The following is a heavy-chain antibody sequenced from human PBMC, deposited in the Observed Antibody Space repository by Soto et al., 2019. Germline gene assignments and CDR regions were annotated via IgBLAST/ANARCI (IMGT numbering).Heavy chain of an antibody. D-gene: IGHD3-10*01. J-gene: IGHJ6*02. CDR2: INTHNGNT. CDR3: TREGSAPYYYYGMDA. Sequence: QVQLEQSAPEVKKPGASVKVSCKASGYTFTTYGISWVRQAPGQGLEWLGWINTHNGNTNYAQNLQGRVIMTADTSTSPAYMELRSLRSDDTAIYYCTREGSAPYYYYGMDAWGQGTTVTVSS. CDR1: GYTFTTYG. V-gene: IGHV1-18*01.